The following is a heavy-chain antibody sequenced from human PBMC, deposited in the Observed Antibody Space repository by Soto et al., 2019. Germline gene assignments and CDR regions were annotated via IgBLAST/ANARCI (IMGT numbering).Heavy chain of an antibody. D-gene: IGHD6-13*01. J-gene: IGHJ2*01. CDR3: ARDSRKLLWDFAL. Sequence: QVHLVQSGAEVKKPGASVKLSCKASGYTFTSNYLYWVRQAPGQGLEWMGMINPSDSNTNYARNFQRKVTMSTETSTSTDYMEVTRVRDEETAVYYSARDSRKLLWDFALWGRGTLVTVSS. CDR1: GYTFTSNY. V-gene: IGHV1-46*03. CDR2: INPSDSNT.